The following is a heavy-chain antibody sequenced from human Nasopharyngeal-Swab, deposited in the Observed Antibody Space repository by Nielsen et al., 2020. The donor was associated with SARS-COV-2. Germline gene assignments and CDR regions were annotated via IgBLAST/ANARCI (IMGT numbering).Heavy chain of an antibody. J-gene: IGHJ4*02. Sequence: GESLKISCAASGFTFSSYWMHWVRQAPGKGLVWVSRINSDGSSTSYADSVKGRFTISRDNAKNTLYLQMNSLRAEDTAVYYCANSERGYDYIWGSYRYGTVGAFDCWGQGTLVTVSS. D-gene: IGHD3-16*02. CDR1: GFTFSSYW. V-gene: IGHV3-74*01. CDR2: INSDGSST. CDR3: ANSERGYDYIWGSYRYGTVGAFDC.